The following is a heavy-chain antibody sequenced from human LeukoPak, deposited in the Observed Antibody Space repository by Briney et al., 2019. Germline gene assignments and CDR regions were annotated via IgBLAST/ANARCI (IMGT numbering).Heavy chain of an antibody. CDR2: IRYDGSNK. D-gene: IGHD6-19*01. J-gene: IGHJ6*03. CDR3: AKDYGSIETSSGWSITYYYYYYYMDV. V-gene: IGHV3-30*02. Sequence: GGSLRLSCAASGFTFSSYGMHWVRQAPGKGLEWVAFIRYDGSNKYYADSVKGRFTISRDNSKNTLYLQMNSLRAEDTAMYYCAKDYGSIETSSGWSITYYYYYYYMDVWGKGTTVTVSS. CDR1: GFTFSSYG.